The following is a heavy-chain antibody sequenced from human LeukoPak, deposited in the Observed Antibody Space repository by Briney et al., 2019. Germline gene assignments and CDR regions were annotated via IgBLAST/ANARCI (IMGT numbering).Heavy chain of an antibody. J-gene: IGHJ4*02. CDR1: GYTLTELS. D-gene: IGHD1-7*01. V-gene: IGHV1-8*01. Sequence: GALVKVSCKVSGYTLTELSMHWVRQATGQGLEWMGWMNPNSGNTGYAQKFQGRVTMTRNTSISTAYMELSSLRSEDTAVYYCARGRRWNYDYYWGQGTLVTVSS. CDR3: ARGRRWNYDYY. CDR2: MNPNSGNT.